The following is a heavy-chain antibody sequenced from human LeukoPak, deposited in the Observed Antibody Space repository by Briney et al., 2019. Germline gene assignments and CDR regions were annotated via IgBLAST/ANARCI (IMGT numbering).Heavy chain of an antibody. V-gene: IGHV1-18*01. J-gene: IGHJ3*02. CDR1: VYTFTSYG. D-gene: IGHD2-15*01. CDR2: INTYNGNT. Sequence: ASVKVSFKASVYTFTSYGISWVGQAPGQGLEWMGWINTYNGNTISTQKLQGRVTMTTDTSTSTAYMELRSLRSDDTAVYYCARDFHCSGGSCLDAFDIWGQGTMVTVSS. CDR3: ARDFHCSGGSCLDAFDI.